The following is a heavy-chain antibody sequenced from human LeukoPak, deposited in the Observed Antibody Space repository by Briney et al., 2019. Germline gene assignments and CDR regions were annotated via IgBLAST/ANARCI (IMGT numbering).Heavy chain of an antibody. CDR2: IKHGGFT. CDR3: ARGLGEGYPDD. Sequence: PSETLSLTCAVHGGSFSGFYWTWMRHPPGKELEWIGEIKHGGFTSYHPSLKSRVTMSEDTSNNQFSLKLTSVTAADTAVYYCARGLGEGYPDDWGPGTLVTVSS. V-gene: IGHV4-34*01. CDR1: GGSFSGFY. J-gene: IGHJ4*02. D-gene: IGHD5-24*01.